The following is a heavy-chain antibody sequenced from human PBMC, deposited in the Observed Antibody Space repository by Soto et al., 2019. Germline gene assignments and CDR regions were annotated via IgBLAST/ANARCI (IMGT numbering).Heavy chain of an antibody. V-gene: IGHV3-7*05. CDR2: IKQDGSEN. CDR3: ARSEAYSFAF. Sequence: GGSLRLSCAASGFTFSSSWMSWVRQAPGKGLEWVANIKQDGSENHYVDSVKGRFTISRDTAKNSLYLQMNSLRAEDTAVYFCARSEAYSFAFGGQGTLVTVSS. CDR1: GFTFSSSW. J-gene: IGHJ4*02. D-gene: IGHD3-16*01.